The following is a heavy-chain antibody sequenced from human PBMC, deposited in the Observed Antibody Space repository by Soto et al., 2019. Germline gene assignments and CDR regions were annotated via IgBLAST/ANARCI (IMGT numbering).Heavy chain of an antibody. CDR2: VSATAGTT. V-gene: IGHV3-23*01. J-gene: IGHJ4*02. Sequence: QPGGSLRLSCAASGFTFSNYAMSWVRQAPGKGLEWVSPVSATAGTTYYTDSVKGRFTISRDNSRNTVYLQMNGLRADDTAVYYCAKDRLAGGFDYWGQGTLVTVSS. CDR1: GFTFSNYA. D-gene: IGHD3-16*01. CDR3: AKDRLAGGFDY.